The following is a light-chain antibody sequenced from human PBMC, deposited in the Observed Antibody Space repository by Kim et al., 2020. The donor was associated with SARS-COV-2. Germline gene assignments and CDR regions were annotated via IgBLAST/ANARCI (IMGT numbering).Light chain of an antibody. CDR1: SLRSYY. J-gene: IGLJ2*01. V-gene: IGLV3-19*01. CDR2: GKN. CDR3: NSRDSSGNHVV. Sequence: ALGQTVRITCQGDSLRSYYASWYQQKPGRAPVLVIYGKNNRPSGIPDRFSGSSSGNTASLTITGAQAEDEADYCCNSRDSSGNHVVFGGGTQLTVL.